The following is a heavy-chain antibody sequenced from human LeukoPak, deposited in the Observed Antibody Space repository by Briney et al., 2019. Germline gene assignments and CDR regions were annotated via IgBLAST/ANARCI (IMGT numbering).Heavy chain of an antibody. Sequence: GGSLRLSCAASGFTVSSNYMSWVRQAPGKGLEWFSVIYSGGSTYYADSVKGRFTISRHNSKNTLYLQMNSLRAEDTAVYYCARGQYDSSGYYYELWGQGTLVTVSS. CDR2: IYSGGST. V-gene: IGHV3-53*04. J-gene: IGHJ4*02. CDR1: GFTVSSNY. CDR3: ARGQYDSSGYYYEL. D-gene: IGHD3-22*01.